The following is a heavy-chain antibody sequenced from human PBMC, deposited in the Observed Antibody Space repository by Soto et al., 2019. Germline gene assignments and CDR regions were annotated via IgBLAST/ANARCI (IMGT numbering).Heavy chain of an antibody. D-gene: IGHD6-13*01. J-gene: IGHJ4*02. CDR1: GFMFSSYA. CDR2: ISGSGSNT. V-gene: IGHV3-23*01. Sequence: EVQLLESGGGLVQPGGSLRLSCAASGFMFSSYAMNWVRQAPGRGLEWVSGISGSGSNTYYADSVKGRCTISRDNSGNTLFLQMHSLGAEDTAVYYCATARYYSGNWYGLDDWGQGTLVTVSS. CDR3: ATARYYSGNWYGLDD.